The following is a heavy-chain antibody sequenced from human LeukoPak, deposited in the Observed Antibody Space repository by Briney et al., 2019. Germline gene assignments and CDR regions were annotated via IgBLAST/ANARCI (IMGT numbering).Heavy chain of an antibody. CDR1: GFTFSHHG. D-gene: IGHD2-2*01. CDR3: MVFLVPVFFGHLVV. CDR2: IYVDGYRK. V-gene: IGHV3-33*01. Sequence: GGSLRLSCAASGFTFSHHGFHWVRQAPGRGLEWVAVIYVDGYRKYYADSVKGRFTVSRDNSVNTLYLQMDSLRVEDTALYYCMVFLVPVFFGHLVVGGGAPGVVVS. J-gene: IGHJ2*01.